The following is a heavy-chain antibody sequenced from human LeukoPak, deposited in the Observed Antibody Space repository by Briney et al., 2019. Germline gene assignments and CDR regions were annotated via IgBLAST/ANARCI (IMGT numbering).Heavy chain of an antibody. J-gene: IGHJ6*02. Sequence: RPSETLSLTCAVYGGSFSGYYWSWIRQPPGKGLEWIGEINHSGSTNYNPSLKSRVTISVDTSKNQFSLKLSSVTAADTAVYYCARVGSYGYRYYYYYYGMDVWGQGTTVTVSS. D-gene: IGHD5-18*01. V-gene: IGHV4-34*01. CDR2: INHSGST. CDR1: GGSFSGYY. CDR3: ARVGSYGYRYYYYYYGMDV.